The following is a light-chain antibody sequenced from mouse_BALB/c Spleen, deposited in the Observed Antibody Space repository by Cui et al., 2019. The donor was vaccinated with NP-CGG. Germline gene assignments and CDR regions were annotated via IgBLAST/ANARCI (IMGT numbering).Light chain of an antibody. CDR1: TGAVTTNNY. J-gene: IGLJ1*01. V-gene: IGLV1*01. Sequence: QAVVTQESALTPSPGETVTLTCRSSTGAVTTNNYANWVQEKPDHLFTGLIGGTNNRVPGVPARFSGSLIGDKAALTITGAQTEDEAIYFCVLWYSNHWVFGGGTKLTVL. CDR2: GTN. CDR3: VLWYSNHWV.